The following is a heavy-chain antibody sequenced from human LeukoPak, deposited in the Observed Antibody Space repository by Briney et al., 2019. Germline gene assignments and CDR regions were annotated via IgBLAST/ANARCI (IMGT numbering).Heavy chain of an antibody. CDR1: GFTFSSYA. CDR3: ARSERELLNWFDP. CDR2: ISYDGSNK. V-gene: IGHV3-30*01. D-gene: IGHD1-26*01. J-gene: IGHJ5*02. Sequence: GGSLRLSCAASGFTFSSYAMHWVRQAPGKGLEWVAVISYDGSNKYYAGSVKGRFTISRDNSKNTLYLQMNSLRAEDTAVYYCARSERELLNWFDPWGQGTLVTVSS.